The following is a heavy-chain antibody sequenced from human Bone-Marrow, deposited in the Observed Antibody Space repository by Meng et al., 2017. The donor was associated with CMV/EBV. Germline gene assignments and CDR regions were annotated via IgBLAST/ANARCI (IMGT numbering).Heavy chain of an antibody. CDR1: SHSDVGLG. J-gene: IGHJ4*02. CDR3: AHSGPWRYSYV. CDR2: IYWDADK. D-gene: IGHD5-18*01. Sequence: SHSDVGLGVVWSHQPPGQSLEWLTPIYWDADKRSSPCLRSRITITTETSKTPVVLTMTTMDPVDTATYSCAHSGPWRYSYVWGQGTLVTVSS. V-gene: IGHV2-5*02.